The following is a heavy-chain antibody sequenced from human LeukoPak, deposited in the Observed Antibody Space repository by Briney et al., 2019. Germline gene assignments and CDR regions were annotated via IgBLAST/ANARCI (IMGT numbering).Heavy chain of an antibody. CDR3: ARGEYCTGGSCYFDY. CDR1: GFTFSSYT. CDR2: ISSGGTNK. V-gene: IGHV3-48*03. Sequence: KPGGSLRLSCVASGFTFSSYTMTWVRQAPGKGLEWVSDISSGGTNKYYADSVKGRFTISRDNAKNSLYLQMNSLRAEDTAIYYCARGEYCTGGSCYFDYWGQGTLVTVSS. J-gene: IGHJ4*02. D-gene: IGHD2-15*01.